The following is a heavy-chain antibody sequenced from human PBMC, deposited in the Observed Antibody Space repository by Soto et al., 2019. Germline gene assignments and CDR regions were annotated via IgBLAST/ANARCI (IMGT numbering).Heavy chain of an antibody. CDR1: GYTFTSYG. J-gene: IGHJ2*01. CDR3: ARVIIPGYSRYVWYIDL. D-gene: IGHD5-12*01. Sequence: GASVKVSCKASGYTFTSYGISWVRQAPGQGLEWMGWISAYNGNTNYAQKLQGRVTMTTDTSTSTAYMELRSLRSDDTAVYYCARVIIPGYSRYVWYIDLWGRGTLVTVSS. CDR2: ISAYNGNT. V-gene: IGHV1-18*01.